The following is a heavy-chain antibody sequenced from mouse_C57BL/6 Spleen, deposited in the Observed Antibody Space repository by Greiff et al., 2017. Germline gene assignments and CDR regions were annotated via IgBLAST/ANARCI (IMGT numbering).Heavy chain of an antibody. Sequence: QVQLKQSGAELVRPGASVTLSCKASGYTFTDYEMHWVKQTPVHGLEWIGAIEPETGGTAYTQKFKGKAILTADKSSSTAYMELRSLTSEDSAVYYCTRRESYSNPLDDWGQGTTLTVSS. CDR2: IEPETGGT. D-gene: IGHD2-5*01. J-gene: IGHJ2*01. CDR1: GYTFTDYE. V-gene: IGHV1-15*01. CDR3: TRRESYSNPLDD.